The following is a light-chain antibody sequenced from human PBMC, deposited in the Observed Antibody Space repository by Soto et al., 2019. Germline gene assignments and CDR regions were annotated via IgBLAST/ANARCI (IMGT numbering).Light chain of an antibody. J-gene: IGLJ1*01. CDR2: EVV. V-gene: IGLV2-8*01. Sequence: QSALTQPPSASGSPGQSVTISCNGTKNDIGVYDFVSWYQHHPGKAPRLIIYEVVQRPSGVPDRFSGSKSGNTASLTVSGLQAADEADYFCKSYAGSNTYVFGSGTKLPS. CDR1: KNDIGVYDF. CDR3: KSYAGSNTYV.